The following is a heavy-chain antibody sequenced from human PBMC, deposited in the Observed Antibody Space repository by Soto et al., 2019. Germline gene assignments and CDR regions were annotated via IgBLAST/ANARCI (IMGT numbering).Heavy chain of an antibody. V-gene: IGHV3-74*01. J-gene: IGHJ5*02. CDR3: ARTIVEATNWFDP. Sequence: EVQLVQSGGGLVQPGGSLRLSCAASGFTFSSYWMHWVRQAPGKGLVWVSRIHSDGSNTGYADSVKGRFTISRDNAKNTLYLQMNSLRAEDTALYYCARTIVEATNWFDPWGQGTLVTVYS. D-gene: IGHD1-26*01. CDR1: GFTFSSYW. CDR2: IHSDGSNT.